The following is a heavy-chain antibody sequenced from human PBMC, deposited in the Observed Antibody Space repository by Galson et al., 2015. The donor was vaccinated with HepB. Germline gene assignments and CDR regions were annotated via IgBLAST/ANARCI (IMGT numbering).Heavy chain of an antibody. CDR1: GFIFDDYT. V-gene: IGHV3-9*01. CDR3: AKDMDHGDYGWAFDV. J-gene: IGHJ3*01. Sequence: SLRLSCAGSGFIFDDYTMHWVRQVPGKGLEWVSRISWNSGNIGYADSVKGRFTISRDNAENSLFLQMDSLTAEDTALYYCAKDMDHGDYGWAFDVWGQGTMVIVSS. D-gene: IGHD4-17*01. CDR2: ISWNSGNI.